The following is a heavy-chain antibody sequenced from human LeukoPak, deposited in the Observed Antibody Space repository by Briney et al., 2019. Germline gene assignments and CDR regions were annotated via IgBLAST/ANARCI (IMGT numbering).Heavy chain of an antibody. CDR2: ISSSGSTI. Sequence: GGSLRLSCAASGFTFSDYYMSWIRQAPGKGLEWVSYISSSGSTIYYADSVKGRFTISRDNAKNSLYLQMNSLRAEDTAVYYCARYPTQLLRIPLYYFAYWGQGTLVTVSS. CDR3: ARYPTQLLRIPLYYFAY. D-gene: IGHD2-2*01. CDR1: GFTFSDYY. J-gene: IGHJ4*02. V-gene: IGHV3-11*01.